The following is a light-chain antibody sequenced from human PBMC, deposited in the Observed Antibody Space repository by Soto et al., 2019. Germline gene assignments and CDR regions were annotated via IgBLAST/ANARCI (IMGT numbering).Light chain of an antibody. CDR2: GAS. Sequence: EVVLTQSPGTLSLSPGERATLSCRASQSVSSSYLAWYQQKPGQAPRLLIYGASSRATGIPDRFSGSGSGTEFTLTVDSLQSEDSAVYFCQQYTGPPTTFGQGTRLEIK. V-gene: IGKV3-20*01. J-gene: IGKJ5*01. CDR3: QQYTGPPTT. CDR1: QSVSSSY.